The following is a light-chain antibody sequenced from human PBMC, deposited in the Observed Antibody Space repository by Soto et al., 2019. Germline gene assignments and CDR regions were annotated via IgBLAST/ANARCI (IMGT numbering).Light chain of an antibody. CDR1: QSISSN. J-gene: IGKJ4*01. Sequence: IVLTQSPATLSVSPGERATLSCRASQSISSNLAWYQQKPGQAPRPLIYGASSRATGIPDRFSGSGSGTDFTRTISRLEPEDFAVYYCQQYGSSPLTFGGGTKV. V-gene: IGKV3-20*01. CDR3: QQYGSSPLT. CDR2: GAS.